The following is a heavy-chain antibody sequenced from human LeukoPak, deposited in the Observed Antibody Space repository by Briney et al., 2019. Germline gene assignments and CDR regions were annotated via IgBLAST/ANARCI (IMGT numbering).Heavy chain of an antibody. CDR3: AHSGYSYGYGGY. D-gene: IGHD5-18*01. CDR1: GFTLCSYA. Sequence: GGSLRLSCAASGFTLCSYAMSWVRQAPWKGLEWVSAISGSGGSTYYAHSLKGRFTISRDNSKNTQHLQMNSLGAEDTAVYYCAHSGYSYGYGGYWGQGTLVTVSS. CDR2: ISGSGGST. V-gene: IGHV3-23*01. J-gene: IGHJ4*02.